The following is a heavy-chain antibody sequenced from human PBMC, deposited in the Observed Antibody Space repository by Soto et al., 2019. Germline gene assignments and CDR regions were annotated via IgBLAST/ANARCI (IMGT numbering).Heavy chain of an antibody. J-gene: IGHJ6*02. CDR2: IYYSGST. CDR3: ARDYITMVRGVITAGKHYYYYGMDV. CDR1: GGSISSYY. Sequence: PSETLSLTCTVSGGSISSYYWSWIRQPPGKGLEWIGYIYYSGSTNYNPSLKSRVTISVDTSKNQFSLKLSSVTAADTAVYYCARDYITMVRGVITAGKHYYYYGMDVWGQGTTVTVSS. D-gene: IGHD3-10*01. V-gene: IGHV4-59*01.